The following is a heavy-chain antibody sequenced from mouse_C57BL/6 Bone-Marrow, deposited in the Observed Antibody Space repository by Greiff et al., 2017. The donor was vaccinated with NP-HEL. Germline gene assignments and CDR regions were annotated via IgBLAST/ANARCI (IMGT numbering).Heavy chain of an antibody. V-gene: IGHV5-4*01. D-gene: IGHD2-5*01. CDR3: AREDSNYGYFDV. CDR2: ISAGGSYT. Sequence: EVQRVESGGGLVKPGGSLKLSCAASGFTFSSYSMSWVRQTPEQRLEWVATISAGGSYTYYPDNVKGRFTISRDNAKNNLYLQMNHLKCEDTAMDYCAREDSNYGYFDVWGTGTTVTVSS. J-gene: IGHJ1*03. CDR1: GFTFSSYS.